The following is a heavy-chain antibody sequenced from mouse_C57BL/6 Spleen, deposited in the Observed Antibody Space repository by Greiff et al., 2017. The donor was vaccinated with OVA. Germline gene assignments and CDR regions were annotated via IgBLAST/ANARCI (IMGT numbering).Heavy chain of an antibody. CDR2: IYPGSGNT. V-gene: IGHV1-66*01. Sequence: QVQLQQPGPELVKPGASVKISCKASGYSFTSYYIHWVKQRPGQGLEWIGWIYPGSGNTKYNEKFKGKATLTADTSSSTAYMQLSSLTSEDSAVYYCARAYGSPPFDYWGQGTTLTVSS. D-gene: IGHD1-1*01. CDR3: ARAYGSPPFDY. J-gene: IGHJ2*01. CDR1: GYSFTSYY.